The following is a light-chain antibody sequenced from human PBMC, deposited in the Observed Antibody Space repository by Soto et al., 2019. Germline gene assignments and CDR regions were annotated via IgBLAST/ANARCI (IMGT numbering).Light chain of an antibody. CDR1: QSVNSY. CDR3: QQYNNWPRT. Sequence: EIVMTQSPATLSVSPGERATLSCSASQSVNSYLAWYQQKPGEAPTLLIYVASTRATGIPARVSGSWSGTDFTLTISSVQSEDSAVYYCQQYNNWPRTFGQGTNVDIK. V-gene: IGKV3-15*01. J-gene: IGKJ1*01. CDR2: VAS.